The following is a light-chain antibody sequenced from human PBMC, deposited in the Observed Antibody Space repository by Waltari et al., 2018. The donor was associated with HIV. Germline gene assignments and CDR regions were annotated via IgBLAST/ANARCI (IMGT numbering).Light chain of an antibody. Sequence: DIQMTRSQSSLSASVRDRVPVSCRANQNVSSYLIWYQQRPGKAPRLLIYTASTLQRGVPSRFSGSGSGTDFTLSIPSLQPEDFATYYCQQSYSTPLTFGGGTRVEIK. J-gene: IGKJ4*01. V-gene: IGKV1-39*01. CDR1: QNVSSY. CDR2: TAS. CDR3: QQSYSTPLT.